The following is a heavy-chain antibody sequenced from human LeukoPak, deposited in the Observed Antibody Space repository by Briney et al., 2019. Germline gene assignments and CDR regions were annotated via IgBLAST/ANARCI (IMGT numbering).Heavy chain of an antibody. CDR3: ARGDPRIARPGAPPFDL. Sequence: KSSETLPLTCTVSGGSISSYYWQWIRQPPGNRLEWIGYVYYSGSTDYNPSLKSRVTISVDTSKNQFSLRLTSVTAADTAVYYCARGDPRIARPGAPPFDLGGRGTLVTVPS. CDR1: GGSISSYY. V-gene: IGHV4-59*01. CDR2: VYYSGST. D-gene: IGHD6-13*01. J-gene: IGHJ2*01.